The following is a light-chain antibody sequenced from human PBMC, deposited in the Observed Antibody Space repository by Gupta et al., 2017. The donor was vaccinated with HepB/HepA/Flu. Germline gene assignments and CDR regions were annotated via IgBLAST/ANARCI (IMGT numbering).Light chain of an antibody. CDR2: WSN. CDR3: AAWDDSLSAWV. V-gene: IGLV10-54*04. CDR1: TNNVGNRG. J-gene: IGLJ3*02. Sequence: QAGMTQPPSVSKALRQSATITCTGNTNNVGNRGAAWLQQHQGRPPKLLSYWSNYRPSCIPSRFSSSRSGITTALPITDLRPDDEADYYCAAWDDSLSAWVFGGGTKLTVL.